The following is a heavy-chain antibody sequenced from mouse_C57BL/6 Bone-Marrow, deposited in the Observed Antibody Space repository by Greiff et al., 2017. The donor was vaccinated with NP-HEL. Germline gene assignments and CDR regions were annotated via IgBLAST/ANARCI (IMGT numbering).Heavy chain of an antibody. CDR2: IDPENGDT. J-gene: IGHJ3*01. CDR1: GFNIKDDY. Sequence: VQLQQSGAELVRPGASVKLSCTASGFNIKDDYMHWVKQRPEQGLEWIGWIDPENGDTEYASKFQGKATITADTSSNTAYLQLSSLTSEDTAVYYCTLLRRGSWCAYWGQGTLVTVSA. D-gene: IGHD2-12*01. V-gene: IGHV14-4*01. CDR3: TLLRRGSWCAY.